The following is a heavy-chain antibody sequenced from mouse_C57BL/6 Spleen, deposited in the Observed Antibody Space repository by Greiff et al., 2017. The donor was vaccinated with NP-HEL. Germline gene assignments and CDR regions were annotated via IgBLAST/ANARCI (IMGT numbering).Heavy chain of an antibody. CDR2: ISDGGSYT. J-gene: IGHJ2*01. V-gene: IGHV5-4*01. CDR1: GFTFSSYA. CDR3: AREASGLAHFDY. Sequence: EVQRVESGGGLVKPGGSLKLSCAASGFTFSSYAMSWVRQTPEKRLEWVATISDGGSYTYYPANVKGRFTISRDNAKNNLYLQMSHLKSEDTAMYYCAREASGLAHFDYWGQGTTLTVSS. D-gene: IGHD3-1*01.